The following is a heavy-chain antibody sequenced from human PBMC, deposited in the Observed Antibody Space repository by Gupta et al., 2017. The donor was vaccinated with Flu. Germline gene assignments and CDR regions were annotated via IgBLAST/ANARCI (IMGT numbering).Heavy chain of an antibody. CDR3: ARENDFIDK. CDR1: GLAFSSYW. D-gene: IGHD3-3*01. CDR2: VNSDGSDT. V-gene: IGHV3-74*03. Sequence: EVQLAESGGGLVQPGGSLRLSCAAPGLAFSSYWMHWVRQAPGKGLVWVSRVNSDGSDTTYVDSVKGRFTVSRDNAKNTLSLQMNSLRAEDTAVYDGARENDFIDKWGQGTLVTVSS. J-gene: IGHJ4*02.